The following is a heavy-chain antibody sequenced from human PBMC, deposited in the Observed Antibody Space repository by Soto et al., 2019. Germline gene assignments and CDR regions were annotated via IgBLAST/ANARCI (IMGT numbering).Heavy chain of an antibody. Sequence: SETLSLTCTVSGGSISSYYWSWIRQPPGKGLEWIGYIYYSGSTNYNPSLKSRVTISVDTSKNQFSLKLSSVTAADTAVYYCASSHSGMYEYFQHWGQGTLVTVSS. V-gene: IGHV4-59*01. D-gene: IGHD5-12*01. CDR2: IYYSGST. CDR1: GGSISSYY. CDR3: ASSHSGMYEYFQH. J-gene: IGHJ1*01.